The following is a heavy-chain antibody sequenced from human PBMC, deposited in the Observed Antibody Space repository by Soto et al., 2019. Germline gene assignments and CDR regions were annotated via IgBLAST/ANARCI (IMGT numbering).Heavy chain of an antibody. CDR3: AKLSGYDYYYYIDV. CDR2: ITGSGGST. D-gene: IGHD1-26*01. CDR1: GFTFSAFA. J-gene: IGHJ6*03. V-gene: IGHV3-23*01. Sequence: AGGSLRLSCAASGFTFSAFAMNWVRQAPGKGLEWVSAITGSGGSTYCVDSVKGRFTISRDNSKNTLHLQMNSLRAEDSAVYYCAKLSGYDYYYYIDVWGKGTTVTVSS.